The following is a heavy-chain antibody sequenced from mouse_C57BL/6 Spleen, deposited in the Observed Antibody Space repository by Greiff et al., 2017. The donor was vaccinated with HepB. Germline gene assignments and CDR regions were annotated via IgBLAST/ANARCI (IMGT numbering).Heavy chain of an antibody. CDR3: ARWLLLYYAMDY. D-gene: IGHD2-3*01. V-gene: IGHV1-82*01. Sequence: QVHLQQSGPELVKPGASVKISCKASGYEFSSSWMNWVKQRPGKGLEWIGRIYPGDGDTNYNGKFKGKATLTADKSSSTAYMQLSSLTSEDSAVYFCARWLLLYYAMDYWGQGTSVTVSS. J-gene: IGHJ4*01. CDR2: IYPGDGDT. CDR1: GYEFSSSW.